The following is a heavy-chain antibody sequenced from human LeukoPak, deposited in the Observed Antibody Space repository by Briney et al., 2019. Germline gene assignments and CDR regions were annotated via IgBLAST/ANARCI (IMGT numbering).Heavy chain of an antibody. CDR3: ASEPPGGPAMEGDLFDY. CDR2: ISSSGSTI. Sequence: PGGSLRLSCAASGFTFSSYEMNWVRQAPGKGLEWVSYISSSGSTIYYADSVKGRFTVSRDNAKNSLYLQMNSLRAEDTAVYYCASEPPGGPAMEGDLFDYWGQGTLVTVSS. D-gene: IGHD5-18*01. J-gene: IGHJ4*02. CDR1: GFTFSSYE. V-gene: IGHV3-48*03.